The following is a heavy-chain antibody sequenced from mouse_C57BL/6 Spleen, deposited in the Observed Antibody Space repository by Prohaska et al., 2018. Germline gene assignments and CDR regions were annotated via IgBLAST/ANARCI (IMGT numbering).Heavy chain of an antibody. CDR3: RRYGNYWYFDV. CDR2: INSDGSAI. D-gene: IGHD2-1*01. J-gene: IGHJ1*03. Sequence: EVQLLETGGGFVQPGVSRGLSCECSVFTFSGFWMSWVRQTPWQTLEWIGDINSDGSAIKYASYRKDRVTIFRDNDKSTRYLQMGKVRSEDTATYFCRRYGNYWYFDVWGTGTTVTGSS. V-gene: IGHV11-2*01. CDR1: VFTFSGFW.